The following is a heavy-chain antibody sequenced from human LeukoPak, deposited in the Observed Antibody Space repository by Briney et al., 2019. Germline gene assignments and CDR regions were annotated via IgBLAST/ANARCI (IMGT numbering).Heavy chain of an antibody. CDR1: GGSISSYY. D-gene: IGHD4-23*01. CDR3: ARATPDYYYYYMDV. CDR2: IYYSGST. Sequence: SETLSLTCTVSGGSISSYYWSWIRQPPGKGLEWIGYIYYSGSTNYNPSLKSRVTIPVDTSKNQFSLKLSSVTAADTAVYYCARATPDYYYYYMDVWGKGTTVTVSS. J-gene: IGHJ6*03. V-gene: IGHV4-59*01.